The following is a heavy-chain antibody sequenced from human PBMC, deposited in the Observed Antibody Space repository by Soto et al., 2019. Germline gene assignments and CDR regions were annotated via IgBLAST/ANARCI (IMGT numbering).Heavy chain of an antibody. J-gene: IGHJ4*02. D-gene: IGHD1-7*01. Sequence: ASVKVSCKASGYTFTSYDINWVRQATGQGLEWMGWMNPNSGNTGYAQKFQGRVTMTRNTSISTAYMELSSLRSEDTAVYYCARGPSPGGTGTSHFDYWGQGTLVTVSS. CDR2: MNPNSGNT. CDR1: GYTFTSYD. V-gene: IGHV1-8*01. CDR3: ARGPSPGGTGTSHFDY.